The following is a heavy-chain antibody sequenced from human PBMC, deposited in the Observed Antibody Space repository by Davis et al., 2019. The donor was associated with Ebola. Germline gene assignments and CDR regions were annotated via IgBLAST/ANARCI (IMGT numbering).Heavy chain of an antibody. J-gene: IGHJ4*02. D-gene: IGHD6-13*01. CDR2: IYYSGST. V-gene: IGHV4-39*01. CDR1: GGSISSSSYY. Sequence: PSETLSLTCTVSGGSISSSSYYWGWIRQPPGKGLEWIGSIYYSGSTYYNPSLKSRVTISVDTSKNQFSLKLSSVTAADTAVYYCARQKAGSSRYGDFDYWGQGTLVTVSS. CDR3: ARQKAGSSRYGDFDY.